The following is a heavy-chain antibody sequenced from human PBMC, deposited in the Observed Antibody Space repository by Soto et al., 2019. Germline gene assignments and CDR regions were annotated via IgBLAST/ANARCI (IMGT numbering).Heavy chain of an antibody. CDR2: IGTAGDT. V-gene: IGHV3-13*01. CDR3: ARDSPNGGMDV. D-gene: IGHD2-8*01. J-gene: IGHJ6*02. CDR1: GFTFSSYD. Sequence: GGSLRLSCAASGFTFSSYDMHWVRQATGKGLEWVSAIGTAGDTYYPGSVKGRFTISGENAKNSLYLQMNSLRAGDTAVYYCARDSPNGGMDVWGQGTTVTVSS.